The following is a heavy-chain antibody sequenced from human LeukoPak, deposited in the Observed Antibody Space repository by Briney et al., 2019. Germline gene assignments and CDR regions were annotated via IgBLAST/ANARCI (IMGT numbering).Heavy chain of an antibody. J-gene: IGHJ4*02. D-gene: IGHD6-13*01. CDR2: ISYDGSNK. V-gene: IGHV3-30*18. Sequence: GGSLRLSCAASGFTFSSYGMHWVRQAPGKGLEWVAVISYDGSNKYYADSVKGRFTISGDNSKNTLYLQMNSLRAEDTAVYYCAKEARSGYSSSWYPSYWGQGTLVTVSS. CDR1: GFTFSSYG. CDR3: AKEARSGYSSSWYPSY.